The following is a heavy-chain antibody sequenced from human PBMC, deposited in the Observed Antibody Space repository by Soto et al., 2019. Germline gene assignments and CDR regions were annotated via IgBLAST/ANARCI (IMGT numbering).Heavy chain of an antibody. CDR3: ARDKIHALFDY. CDR2: INHSGST. Sequence: TLSLTCAVYGGSFSGYYWTWIRQPPGTGLEWIGEINHSGSTNYNPSLKSRVTISVDTSKNQFSLKLTSVTAADTAVYYCARDKIHALFDYWGQGTLVTVSS. D-gene: IGHD2-2*01. CDR1: GGSFSGYY. V-gene: IGHV4-34*01. J-gene: IGHJ4*02.